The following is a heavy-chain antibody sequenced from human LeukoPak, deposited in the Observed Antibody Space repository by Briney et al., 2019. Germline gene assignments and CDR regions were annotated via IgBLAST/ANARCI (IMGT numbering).Heavy chain of an antibody. J-gene: IGHJ3*02. CDR2: IIPIFGTA. D-gene: IGHD7-27*01. Sequence: EASVKVSCKASGGTFSSYGISWVRQAPGQGLEWMGGIIPIFGTANYAQKFQGRVTITADESTSTAYMELSSLRSEDTAVYYCARDLELTGDDAFDIWGQGTMVTVSS. CDR3: ARDLELTGDDAFDI. CDR1: GGTFSSYG. V-gene: IGHV1-69*13.